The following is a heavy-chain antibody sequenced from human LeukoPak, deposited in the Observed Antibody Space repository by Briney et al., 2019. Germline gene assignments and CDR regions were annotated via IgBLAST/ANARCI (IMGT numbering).Heavy chain of an antibody. CDR1: GFTVSSKY. Sequence: GGSLRLSCAASGFTVSSKYMTWIRQAPGKGLEWASYISNSGNTIYYADSVKGRFTISRDNAKNSLYLQMNSLRAEDTAVYYCVGSHYSCSGGSCYSDLDPWGQGTLVTVSS. CDR3: VGSHYSCSGGSCYSDLDP. V-gene: IGHV3-11*01. J-gene: IGHJ5*02. CDR2: ISNSGNTI. D-gene: IGHD2-15*01.